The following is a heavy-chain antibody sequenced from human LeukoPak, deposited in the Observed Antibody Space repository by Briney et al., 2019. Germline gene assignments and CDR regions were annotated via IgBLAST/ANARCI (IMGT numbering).Heavy chain of an antibody. Sequence: GGSLRLSCPASGLIFSTYAMSWVRQAPRKGLEWVSTISGGADRTYYADSVKGRFTISRDNSKNTLSLQMNSLRAEDAAVYYCAGSSASRGYNYGRFDCWGQGTLVTVSS. CDR3: AGSSASRGYNYGRFDC. CDR1: GLIFSTYA. J-gene: IGHJ4*02. V-gene: IGHV3-23*01. CDR2: ISGGADRT. D-gene: IGHD5-18*01.